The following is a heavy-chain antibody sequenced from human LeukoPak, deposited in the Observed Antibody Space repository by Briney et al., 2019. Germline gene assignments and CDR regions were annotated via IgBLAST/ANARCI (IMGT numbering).Heavy chain of an antibody. CDR2: IIPIFGTA. J-gene: IGHJ3*02. D-gene: IGHD2-21*02. CDR1: GGTFSSFA. Sequence: GASVKVSCKASGGTFSSFAISWVRQAPGQGLEWMGGIIPIFGTANYAPNFQGRVMIIADESTSTAYMELSSLRSDDTAVYYCARDPRGDLYAFDIWGQGTMVTVSS. V-gene: IGHV1-69*01. CDR3: ARDPRGDLYAFDI.